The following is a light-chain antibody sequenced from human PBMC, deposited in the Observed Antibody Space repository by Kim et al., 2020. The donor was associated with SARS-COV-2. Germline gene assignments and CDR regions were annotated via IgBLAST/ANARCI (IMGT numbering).Light chain of an antibody. J-gene: IGLJ3*02. CDR1: SSDVGHYNH. CDR2: EVT. V-gene: IGLV2-18*02. Sequence: GQSVTISCTGTSSDVGHYNHVSWYQQPPATAPKLMIYEVTNRPSGVPDRFSGSKSGNTASLTISGLQAEDEADYYCSSLTTSSTLVFGGGTKLTVL. CDR3: SSLTTSSTLV.